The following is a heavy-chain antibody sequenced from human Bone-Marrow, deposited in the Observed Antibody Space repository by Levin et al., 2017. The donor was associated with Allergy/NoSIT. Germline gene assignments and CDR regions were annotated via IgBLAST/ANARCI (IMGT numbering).Heavy chain of an antibody. CDR2: IYYSGST. D-gene: IGHD3-22*01. CDR1: GGSISSYY. Sequence: PSETLSLTCTVSGGSISSYYWSWIRQPPGKGLEWIGYIYYSGSTNYNPSLKSRVTISVDTSKNQFSLKLSSVTAADTAVYYCARVVLGHTMIVVAHTLHAFDIWGQGTMVTVSS. V-gene: IGHV4-59*01. J-gene: IGHJ3*02. CDR3: ARVVLGHTMIVVAHTLHAFDI.